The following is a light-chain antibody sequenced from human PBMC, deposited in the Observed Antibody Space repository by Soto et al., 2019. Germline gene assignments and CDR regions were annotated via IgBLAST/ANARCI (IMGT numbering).Light chain of an antibody. Sequence: AIRMTQSPSSLSASTGDRVTISCRASQGISSYLAWYQQKPGKAPKLLIYAASTLQSGVPSRFSGSGSGTDFTLTISRLQSEDFATYYWQQNYSYPRTFGQGTKVEIK. V-gene: IGKV1-8*01. CDR1: QGISSY. J-gene: IGKJ1*01. CDR3: QQNYSYPRT. CDR2: AAS.